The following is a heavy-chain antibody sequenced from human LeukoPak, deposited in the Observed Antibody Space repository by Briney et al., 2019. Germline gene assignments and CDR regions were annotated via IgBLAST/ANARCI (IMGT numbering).Heavy chain of an antibody. CDR2: ISAYNGNT. CDR1: GYTFTGYY. V-gene: IGHV1-18*04. J-gene: IGHJ4*02. Sequence: ASVKVSCKASGYTFTGYYMHWVRQAPGQGLEWMGWISAYNGNTNYAQKLQGRVTMTTDTSTSTAYMELRSLRSDDTAVYYCARVSSSGWYGYWGQGTLVTVSS. D-gene: IGHD6-19*01. CDR3: ARVSSSGWYGY.